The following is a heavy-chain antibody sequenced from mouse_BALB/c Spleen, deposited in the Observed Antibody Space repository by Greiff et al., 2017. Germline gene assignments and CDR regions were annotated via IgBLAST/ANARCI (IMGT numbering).Heavy chain of an antibody. Sequence: QVQLQQSGAELAKPGASVKLSCKASGYTFTSYYMYWVKQRPGQGLEWIGEINPSNGGTNFNEKFKSKATLTVDKSSSTAYMQLSSLTSEDSAVYYCTNQGWGNYWYFDVWGAGTTVTVSS. CDR3: TNQGWGNYWYFDV. J-gene: IGHJ1*01. D-gene: IGHD2-1*01. V-gene: IGHV1S81*02. CDR1: GYTFTSYY. CDR2: INPSNGGT.